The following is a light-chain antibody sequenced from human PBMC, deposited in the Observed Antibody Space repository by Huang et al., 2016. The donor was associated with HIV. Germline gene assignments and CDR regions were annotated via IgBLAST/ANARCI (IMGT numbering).Light chain of an antibody. CDR1: QSILHSNGYNY. J-gene: IGKJ2*01. Sequence: DIVMTQSPLSLAVTPVEPASISCRSSQSILHSNGYNYLDWYVQKPGQSPQLLIYMGSNRASGVPDRISGGGSGVEFTLKISRVEAEDVGVYYCMQAQQTPYTFGPGTKLEIK. V-gene: IGKV2-28*01. CDR3: MQAQQTPYT. CDR2: MGS.